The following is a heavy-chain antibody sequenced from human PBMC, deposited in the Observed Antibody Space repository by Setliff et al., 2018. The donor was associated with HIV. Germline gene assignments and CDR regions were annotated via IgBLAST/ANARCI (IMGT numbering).Heavy chain of an antibody. V-gene: IGHV4-38-2*02. J-gene: IGHJ4*02. CDR3: ARSRWLSNTAYYFDF. D-gene: IGHD3-10*01. Sequence: PSETLSLTCSVSNFSIGSGYYWGWIRLPPGERPEWSGSMYYVGSTYYHPSFESRSSISIDTSENTLSLSLTSVTVADTAVYFCARSRWLSNTAYYFDFWGRGKLVTVSS. CDR1: NFSIGSGYY. CDR2: MYYVGST.